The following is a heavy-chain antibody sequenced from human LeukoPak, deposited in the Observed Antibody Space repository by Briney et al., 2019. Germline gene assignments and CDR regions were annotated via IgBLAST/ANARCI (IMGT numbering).Heavy chain of an antibody. Sequence: ASVKVSCKASGYTFTGYYMHWVRQAPGQGLEWMGWINPNSGGTNYAQKLQGRVTMTRDTSISTAYMELSRLRSDDTAVYYCARGAPAYYDFWSGYYPLGFDYWGQGTLVTVSS. CDR3: ARGAPAYYDFWSGYYPLGFDY. CDR2: INPNSGGT. D-gene: IGHD3-3*01. V-gene: IGHV1-2*02. CDR1: GYTFTGYY. J-gene: IGHJ4*02.